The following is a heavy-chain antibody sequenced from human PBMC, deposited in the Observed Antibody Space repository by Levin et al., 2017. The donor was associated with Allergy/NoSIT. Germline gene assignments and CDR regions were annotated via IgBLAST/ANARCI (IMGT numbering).Heavy chain of an antibody. CDR1: GFTFSTYA. CDR3: AKVIEVHGYPTPNFDY. J-gene: IGHJ4*02. Sequence: AGGSLRLSCAASGFTFSTYAMTWVRQAPGKGLEWVSSIRGSGDSTYYADSVKGRFTISRDNSKNTVYLQMNNLRAEDMAVYYCAKVIEVHGYPTPNFDYWGQGTLVTVSS. CDR2: IRGSGDST. D-gene: IGHD5-18*01. V-gene: IGHV3-23*01.